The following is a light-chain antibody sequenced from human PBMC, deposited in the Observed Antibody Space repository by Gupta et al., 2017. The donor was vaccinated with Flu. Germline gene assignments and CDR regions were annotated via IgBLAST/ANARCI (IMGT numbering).Light chain of an antibody. CDR2: GAS. V-gene: IGKV3-20*01. J-gene: IGKJ4*01. Sequence: GTLSLSPGERATLSCRASQSVSSSYLAWYQQKPGQAPRLLIYGASSRATGIPDRFSGSGSGTDFTLTISRLDPEDFAVYYCQQYGSSLLTFGGGTKVEIK. CDR1: QSVSSSY. CDR3: QQYGSSLLT.